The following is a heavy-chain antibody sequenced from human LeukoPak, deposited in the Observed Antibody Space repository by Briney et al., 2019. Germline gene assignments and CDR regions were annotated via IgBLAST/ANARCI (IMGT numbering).Heavy chain of an antibody. D-gene: IGHD3-22*01. V-gene: IGHV1-46*01. CDR2: IKPSGGST. J-gene: IGHJ5*02. CDR1: GDTFTNYY. CDR3: ARARDDSIGSRWFDP. Sequence: ASVTVSCKASGDTFTNYYMHWVRQAPGQGLEWMGIIKPSGGSTTYAQKFQGRVTMTWDTSTSTVYMELSSLRSDDTAVYYCARARDDSIGSRWFDPWGQGTLVTVSS.